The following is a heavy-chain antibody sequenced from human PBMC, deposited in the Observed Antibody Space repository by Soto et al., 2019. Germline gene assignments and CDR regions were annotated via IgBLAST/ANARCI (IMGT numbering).Heavy chain of an antibody. CDR1: GFTFSDYA. CDR3: AKKLSRGGAIPYYFDV. J-gene: IGHJ4*02. CDR2: ISGGGANT. Sequence: EVQLLESGGGLVQPGGSLRLSCAVSGFTFSDYAMSWVRQAPGKGLEWVSGISGGGANTYYADSVKGRFIISRDNSKNTVFLQLNSLRVDDTAVYYCAKKLSRGGAIPYYFDVWGQGPLATASS. V-gene: IGHV3-23*01. D-gene: IGHD2-21*01.